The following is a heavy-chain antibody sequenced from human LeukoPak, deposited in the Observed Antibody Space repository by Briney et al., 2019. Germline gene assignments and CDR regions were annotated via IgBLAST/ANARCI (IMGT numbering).Heavy chain of an antibody. Sequence: SETLSLTCTVSGGSISSYYWSWIRQPPGKGLEWIGYIYYSGSTNYNPSLKSRVTISVDTSKNQFSLKLSSVTAADTAVYYCARVRYYYDSSGYSSRTFDYWGQGTLVTVSS. D-gene: IGHD3-22*01. J-gene: IGHJ4*02. CDR3: ARVRYYYDSSGYSSRTFDY. CDR1: GGSISSYY. V-gene: IGHV4-59*01. CDR2: IYYSGST.